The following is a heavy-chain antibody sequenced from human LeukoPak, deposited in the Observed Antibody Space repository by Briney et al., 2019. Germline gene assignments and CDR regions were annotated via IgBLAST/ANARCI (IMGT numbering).Heavy chain of an antibody. J-gene: IGHJ4*02. CDR1: GFTFSSYD. CDR2: IWYDGSNE. CDR3: ARGNYYDSTGYDYSFDS. D-gene: IGHD3-22*01. V-gene: IGHV3-33*01. Sequence: GGSLRLSCEASGFTFSSYDMHWVRQAPGKGLEWVAVIWYDGSNEYYADSVKGRFTISRDNSKNTLYLQMNSLRAEDTAVYYCARGNYYDSTGYDYSFDSWGQGTLVTVSS.